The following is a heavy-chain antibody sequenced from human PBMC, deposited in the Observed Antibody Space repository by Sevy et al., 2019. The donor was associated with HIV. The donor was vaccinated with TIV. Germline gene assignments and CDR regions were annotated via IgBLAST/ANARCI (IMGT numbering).Heavy chain of an antibody. CDR3: TRAEQYEYGSTSSYDYFDY. V-gene: IGHV3-49*03. D-gene: IGHD3-22*01. Sequence: GGSLRLSCTASGFTFGDYAVGWFRQAPGKGLEWVSFIRRRAFGGTIEYAASVKGRFTISKDDSQSTAYLQMNSLKTEDTAVYYCTRAEQYEYGSTSSYDYFDYWGQGTLVTVSS. CDR2: IRRRAFGGTI. J-gene: IGHJ4*02. CDR1: GFTFGDYA.